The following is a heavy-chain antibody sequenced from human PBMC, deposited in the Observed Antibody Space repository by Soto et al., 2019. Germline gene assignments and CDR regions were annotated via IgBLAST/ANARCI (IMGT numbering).Heavy chain of an antibody. V-gene: IGHV4-4*02. J-gene: IGHJ4*02. Sequence: QVQLQESGPGLVKPSGTLSLTCAVSGGSISSSNWWSWVRQPPGKGLEWIGEIYHSGSTNYNPSLKSRVTTSVDKSKNQFSLKLSSVTAADTAVYYCARDLVGYCSGGSCYQSDYWGQGTLVTVSS. CDR1: GGSISSSNW. CDR2: IYHSGST. CDR3: ARDLVGYCSGGSCYQSDY. D-gene: IGHD2-15*01.